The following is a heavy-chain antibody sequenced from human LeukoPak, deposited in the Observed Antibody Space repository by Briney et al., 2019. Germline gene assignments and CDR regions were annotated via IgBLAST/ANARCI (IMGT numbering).Heavy chain of an antibody. J-gene: IGHJ5*02. Sequence: VKVSCKASGGTFSSYAISWVRQAPGQGLEWVGRIIPILGIANYAQKFQGRVTITADKSTSTAYMELSSLRSEDTAVYYCARDSTPDSSEYNWFDPWGQGTLVTVSS. D-gene: IGHD3-22*01. CDR1: GGTFSSYA. CDR2: IIPILGIA. V-gene: IGHV1-69*04. CDR3: ARDSTPDSSEYNWFDP.